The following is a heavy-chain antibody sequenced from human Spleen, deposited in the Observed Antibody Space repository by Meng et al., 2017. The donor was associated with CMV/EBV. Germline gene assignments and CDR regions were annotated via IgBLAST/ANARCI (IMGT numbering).Heavy chain of an antibody. D-gene: IGHD1-14*01. V-gene: IGHV4-31*02. CDR2: IYYSGTT. Sequence: SGGSISSAGYYWSWIRQLPGRGLEWIGYIYYSGTTYYNPSFKSRVTISVDTSKNLFSLTLRSVAAADTAVYYCVGSGDRHQGSDFDYWGQGSLVTVSS. CDR3: VGSGDRHQGSDFDY. J-gene: IGHJ4*02. CDR1: GGSISSAGYY.